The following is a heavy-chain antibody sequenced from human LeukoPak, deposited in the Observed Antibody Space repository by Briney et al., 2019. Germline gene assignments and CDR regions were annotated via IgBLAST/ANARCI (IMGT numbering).Heavy chain of an antibody. D-gene: IGHD5-24*01. Sequence: GGSLRLSCATSGFTFSTFWMHWVRQAPGKGLVWVSRINHDGSSTNYADSVKGRFTISRDNAKNTLHLQMNSLRAEDTAVYYCAKEAEMATITGAFDIWGQGTMVTVSS. V-gene: IGHV3-74*01. CDR2: INHDGSST. CDR3: AKEAEMATITGAFDI. CDR1: GFTFSTFW. J-gene: IGHJ3*02.